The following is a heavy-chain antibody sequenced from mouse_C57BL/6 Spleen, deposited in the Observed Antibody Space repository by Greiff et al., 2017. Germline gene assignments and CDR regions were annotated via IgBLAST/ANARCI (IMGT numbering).Heavy chain of an antibody. D-gene: IGHD1-1*01. CDR3: TTIYYYGSSHYAMDY. J-gene: IGHJ4*01. Sequence: VQLQQSGAELVRPGASVKLSCTASGFNIKDYYMHWVKQRPEQGLEWIGRIDPEDGDTEYDPKFQGKATMTADTSSNTAYLQLSSLTSEDTAVYYCTTIYYYGSSHYAMDYWGQGTSVTVSS. CDR1: GFNIKDYY. V-gene: IGHV14-1*01. CDR2: IDPEDGDT.